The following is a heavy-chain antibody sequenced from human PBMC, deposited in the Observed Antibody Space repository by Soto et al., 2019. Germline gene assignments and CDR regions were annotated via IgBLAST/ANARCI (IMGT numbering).Heavy chain of an antibody. J-gene: IGHJ3*02. D-gene: IGHD3-16*02. V-gene: IGHV1-8*01. Sequence: SVKVSCKASGYTFTSYDINWVRQATGQGLEWMGWMNPNSGNTGYAQKFQGRVTMTRNTSISTAYMELSSLRSEDTAVYYFARSIMITFGGVIHDAFDIWGQGTMVTVSS. CDR2: MNPNSGNT. CDR3: ARSIMITFGGVIHDAFDI. CDR1: GYTFTSYD.